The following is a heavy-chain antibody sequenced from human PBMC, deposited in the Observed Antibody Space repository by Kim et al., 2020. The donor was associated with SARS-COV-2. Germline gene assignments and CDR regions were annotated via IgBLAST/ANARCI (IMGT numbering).Heavy chain of an antibody. CDR1: GFSLSTSGMC. Sequence: SGPTLVNPTQTLTLTCTFSGFSLSTSGMCVSWIRQPPGKALEWLARIDWDDDKYYSTSLKTRLTISKDTSKNQVVLTMTNMDPVDTATYYCARMSASIVAADYWGQGTLVTVSS. V-gene: IGHV2-70*11. D-gene: IGHD6-13*01. CDR3: ARMSASIVAADY. CDR2: IDWDDDK. J-gene: IGHJ4*02.